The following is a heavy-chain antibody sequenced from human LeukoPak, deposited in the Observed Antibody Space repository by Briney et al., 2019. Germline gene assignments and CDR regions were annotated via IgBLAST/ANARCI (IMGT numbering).Heavy chain of an antibody. D-gene: IGHD3-10*01. V-gene: IGHV3-30*04. CDR1: GFTFSSYA. CDR2: ISYDGSNK. Sequence: GGSLRLSCAASGFTFSSYAMHWVRQAPGKGLEWVAVISYDGSNKYYADSVKGRFTISRDNSKNTLYLQMNSLRAEDTAVYYCARDPYYYGSGGSLGYFDYWGQGTLVTVSS. CDR3: ARDPYYYGSGGSLGYFDY. J-gene: IGHJ4*02.